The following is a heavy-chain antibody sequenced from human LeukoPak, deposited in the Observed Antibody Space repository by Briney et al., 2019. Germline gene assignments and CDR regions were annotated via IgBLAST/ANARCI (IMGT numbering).Heavy chain of an antibody. J-gene: IGHJ4*02. CDR1: GGSISSDSYY. CDR3: ASVIAGYGDYLDY. D-gene: IGHD4-17*01. V-gene: IGHV4-61*09. Sequence: SETLSLTCTVSGGSISSDSYYWSWIRQPAGKGLEWFGHIYTSGSTNYNPSLKSRVTITVDTTKNQCSLKLSSVTAADTAVYYCASVIAGYGDYLDYWGQGALVTVSS. CDR2: IYTSGST.